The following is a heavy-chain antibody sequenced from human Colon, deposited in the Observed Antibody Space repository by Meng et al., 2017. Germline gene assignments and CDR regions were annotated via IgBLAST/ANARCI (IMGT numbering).Heavy chain of an antibody. J-gene: IGHJ4*02. CDR2: INPRTGDT. CDR3: ARESADGGSFDL. Sequence: QVQLVQFGADVKKPGAAVMVSCKASGYTLYIHWVRLRPGEGLEWMGRINPRTGDTKSAQSFQGRVTMTRDTSTTTFSMDLRSLTTDDSAIYFCARESADGGSFDLWGQGTLVTVSS. CDR1: GYTLY. V-gene: IGHV1-2*06. D-gene: IGHD2-15*01.